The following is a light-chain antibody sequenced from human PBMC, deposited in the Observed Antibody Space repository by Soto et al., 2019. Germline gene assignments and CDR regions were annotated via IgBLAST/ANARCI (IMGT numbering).Light chain of an antibody. Sequence: IHLTQSPSSLSASVGDRVTITCRASQGISLSLTWYRQRPGKAPKLLIYDASTLAGEVPSRFSGSGSGTDFTLTISSLHPEDFATYFCQQFDSYPITFGQGTRLEL. CDR3: QQFDSYPIT. CDR1: QGISLS. CDR2: DAS. V-gene: IGKV1-13*02. J-gene: IGKJ5*01.